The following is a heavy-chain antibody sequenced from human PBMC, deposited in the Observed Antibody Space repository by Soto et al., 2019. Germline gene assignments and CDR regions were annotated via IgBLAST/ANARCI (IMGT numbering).Heavy chain of an antibody. CDR2: IKTNTDGGTT. V-gene: IGHV3-15*07. Sequence: EVQLVESGGGSVKPGGSLRLSCAASGFNFTDAWMNWVRRAPGKGLEWVGRIKTNTDGGTTDYAAPVRDRFTISRDDSKHTLSLQMSIPMTAGTAVYYCSADRGWDVGQFDLWGQGTLVTVSS. CDR3: SADRGWDVGQFDL. D-gene: IGHD1-26*01. CDR1: GFNFTDAW. J-gene: IGHJ5*02.